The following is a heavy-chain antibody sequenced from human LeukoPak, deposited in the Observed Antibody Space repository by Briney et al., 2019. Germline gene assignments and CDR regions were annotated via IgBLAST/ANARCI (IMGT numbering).Heavy chain of an antibody. CDR1: GYSFSSYG. V-gene: IGHV3-33*01. D-gene: IGHD4-23*01. CDR2: IWYDGSKK. Sequence: GRSLRLSCAASGYSFSSYGMQWVRQAPGKGLEWVAVIWYDGSKKYYADSVKGRFTISRDDSKNTLYLQMNSLRAEDTAVYYCAGFGGNSFWGPGTLVTVSS. J-gene: IGHJ4*02. CDR3: AGFGGNSF.